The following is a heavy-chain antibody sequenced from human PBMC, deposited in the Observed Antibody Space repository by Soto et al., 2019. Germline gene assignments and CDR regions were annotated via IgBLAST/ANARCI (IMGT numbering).Heavy chain of an antibody. J-gene: IGHJ4*02. CDR1: GFIFSNAW. CDR3: AKSVGHFWSAYPSDY. D-gene: IGHD3-3*02. V-gene: IGHV3-15*07. CDR2: IKSKADGGTT. Sequence: GGSLRLSCAASGFIFSNAWINWVRQAPGKGLEWVGRIKSKADGGTTDFAAPVKGRFAISRDDSKNMMYMEMSSLRTEDTAVYYCAKSVGHFWSAYPSDYWGQGTLVTVSS.